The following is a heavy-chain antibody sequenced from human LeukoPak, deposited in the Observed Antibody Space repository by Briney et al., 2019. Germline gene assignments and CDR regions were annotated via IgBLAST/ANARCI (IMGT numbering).Heavy chain of an antibody. CDR1: GFTFSSYS. V-gene: IGHV3-21*01. Sequence: GGSLRLSCAASGFTFSSYSMNWVRQAPGKGLEWVSSISSSRGYIYYADSVMGRFTISRDNARNSLSLHMNSLRAEDTAVYYCARGVRYCSGGNCYSNTLTYMDVWGKGTTVTVSS. D-gene: IGHD2-15*01. CDR3: ARGVRYCSGGNCYSNTLTYMDV. CDR2: ISSSRGYI. J-gene: IGHJ6*03.